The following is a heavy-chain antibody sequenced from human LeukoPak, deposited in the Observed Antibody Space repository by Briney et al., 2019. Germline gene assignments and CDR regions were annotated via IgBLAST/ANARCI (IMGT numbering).Heavy chain of an antibody. CDR2: IKQDGSEK. CDR3: ARGGSS. CDR1: GFTFSSYS. D-gene: IGHD6-19*01. Sequence: PGGSLRLSCAASGFTFSSYSMNWVRQAPGKGLEWVANIKQDGSEKYYVDSVRGRFTISRDNAKNSLYLQMNSLRAEDTAVYYCARGGSSWGQGTLVTVSS. V-gene: IGHV3-7*01. J-gene: IGHJ5*02.